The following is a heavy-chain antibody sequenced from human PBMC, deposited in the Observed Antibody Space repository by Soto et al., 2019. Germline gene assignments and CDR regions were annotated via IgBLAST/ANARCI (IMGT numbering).Heavy chain of an antibody. CDR1: GFTFSSYT. J-gene: IGHJ5*02. Sequence: PGGSLRLSCAASGFTFSSYTMNWVRQAPGKGLEWVSSISSGSRSIHYADSVKGRFTISRDNVKNSLYLQMNSLRAEDTAVYYCARELSYYYDSSGLRFDPWGQGTLVTVSS. D-gene: IGHD3-22*01. CDR2: ISSGSRSI. CDR3: ARELSYYYDSSGLRFDP. V-gene: IGHV3-21*01.